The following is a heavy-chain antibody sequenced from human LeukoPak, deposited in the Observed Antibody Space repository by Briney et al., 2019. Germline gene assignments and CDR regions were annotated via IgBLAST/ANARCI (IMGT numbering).Heavy chain of an antibody. J-gene: IGHJ4*02. CDR3: AKGWSGYYTGFWGGDYFDY. Sequence: GSLRLSCAASGFTFSSYAMSWVRQAPGKGLEWVSAISGSGGSTYYADSVKGRFTISRDNSKNTLYLQMNSLRAEDTAVYYCAKGWSGYYTGFWGGDYFDYWGQGTLVTVSS. CDR1: GFTFSSYA. D-gene: IGHD3-3*01. V-gene: IGHV3-23*01. CDR2: ISGSGGST.